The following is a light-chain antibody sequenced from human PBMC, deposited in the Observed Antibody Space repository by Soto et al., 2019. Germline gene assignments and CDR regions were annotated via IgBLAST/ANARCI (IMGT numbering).Light chain of an antibody. CDR3: RSYTSSSTYV. J-gene: IGLJ1*01. CDR1: SSDVGSYNR. Sequence: QSVLTQPPSVSGSPGRSVAISCTGTSSDVGSYNRVSWYPQPPGTAPKLMIYDVSDLPSGVPDRFSGSKSGNTASLTISGLQAEDEADYYCRSYTSSSTYVFGTGTKVTVL. V-gene: IGLV2-18*02. CDR2: DVS.